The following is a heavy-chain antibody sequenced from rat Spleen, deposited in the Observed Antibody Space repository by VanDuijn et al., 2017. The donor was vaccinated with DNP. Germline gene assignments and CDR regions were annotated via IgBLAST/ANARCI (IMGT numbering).Heavy chain of an antibody. CDR3: ARWVRYFDY. CDR1: GYSITSNY. J-gene: IGHJ2*01. CDR2: INYSGAT. D-gene: IGHD1-1*01. V-gene: IGHV3-1*01. Sequence: VQLQESGPGLVKPSQSLSLTCSVTGYSITSNYWAWIRKFPGNKMEWMGYINYSGATAYNPSLRSRISITRDTSKNQFFLQLNSVTTEDTATYYCARWVRYFDYWGHGVMVTVSS.